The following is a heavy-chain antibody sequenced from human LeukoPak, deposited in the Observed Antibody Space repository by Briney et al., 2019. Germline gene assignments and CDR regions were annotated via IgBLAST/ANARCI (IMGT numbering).Heavy chain of an antibody. D-gene: IGHD3-10*01. J-gene: IGHJ4*02. CDR3: ATTGHYYGFLSYLPFDY. CDR1: GYTLTELS. Sequence: ASVKVSCKVSGYTLTELSMHWVRQAPGKGLEWMGGFDPEDGETIYAQKFQGRVTMTEDTSTDTAYMELSSLRSEDTAVYYCATTGHYYGFLSYLPFDYWGQGTLVTVSS. V-gene: IGHV1-24*01. CDR2: FDPEDGET.